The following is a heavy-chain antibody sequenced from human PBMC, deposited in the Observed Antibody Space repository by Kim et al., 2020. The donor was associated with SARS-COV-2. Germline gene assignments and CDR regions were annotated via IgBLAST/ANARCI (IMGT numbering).Heavy chain of an antibody. CDR2: IYYSGST. Sequence: SETLSLTCTVSGGSISSYYWSWIRQPPGKGLEWIGYIYYSGSTNYNPSLMSRVTISADTAKNQFSLKLSSVTAAGTAVYYCARSMEHYYDSGWGLVLGYFYDGMDVWGQGTTVTVSS. CDR1: GGSISSYY. J-gene: IGHJ6*02. D-gene: IGHD3-22*01. V-gene: IGHV4-59*13. CDR3: ARSMEHYYDSGWGLVLGYFYDGMDV.